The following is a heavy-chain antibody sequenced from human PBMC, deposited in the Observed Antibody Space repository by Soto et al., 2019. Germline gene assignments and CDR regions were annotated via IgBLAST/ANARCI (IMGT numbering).Heavy chain of an antibody. CDR3: ARDRVAGIWGDAFDI. CDR1: GYTFTNHG. D-gene: IGHD3-16*01. J-gene: IGHJ3*02. CDR2: INPYNAHV. Sequence: QVQLVQSGAEVKKPGASVKVSCKTSGYTFTNHGINWVRQAPGQGLEWMGWINPYNAHVNYAQKLQRRVTMTTDTSTSTAYMDLRSLTSDDTAVYYCARDRVAGIWGDAFDIWGQGTMVTVSS. V-gene: IGHV1-18*04.